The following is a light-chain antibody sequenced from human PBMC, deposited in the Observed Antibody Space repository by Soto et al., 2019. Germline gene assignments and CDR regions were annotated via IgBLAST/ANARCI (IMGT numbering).Light chain of an antibody. CDR1: RSVRSY. V-gene: IGKV3-11*01. CDR2: DAS. J-gene: IGKJ5*01. Sequence: EIVLTQSPATLSLSPGERATLSCRASRSVRSYLAWYQQKPGQAPRLLIYDASNRAAGIPARFSGSGSETDFIRTISNLEPEDFAVYYCQQRYAWPPITFGQGTRLEIK. CDR3: QQRYAWPPIT.